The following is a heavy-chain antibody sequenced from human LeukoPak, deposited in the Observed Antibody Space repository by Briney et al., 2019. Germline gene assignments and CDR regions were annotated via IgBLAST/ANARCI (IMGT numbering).Heavy chain of an antibody. CDR1: GGSISSSSYY. J-gene: IGHJ3*02. D-gene: IGHD1-26*01. CDR3: ARHGSGSYYVPFDI. Sequence: RPSETLSLTCTVSGGSISSSSYYWGWIRQPPGKGLEWIGSIYYSGSTYYNPSLTSRVTISVDTSKNQFSLKLNSVTAADTAVYYCARHGSGSYYVPFDIWGQGTMVTVSS. V-gene: IGHV4-39*01. CDR2: IYYSGST.